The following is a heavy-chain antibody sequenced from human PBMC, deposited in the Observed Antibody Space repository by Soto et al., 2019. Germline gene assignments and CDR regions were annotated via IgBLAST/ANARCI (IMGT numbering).Heavy chain of an antibody. V-gene: IGHV3-23*01. CDR3: AKGTQYNWNYHNWFDP. CDR1: GLPFSSYA. Sequence: GGSLRLSCAASGLPFSSYAMSWVRQAPGKGLEWVSAFSGGGGSTYYADSVKGRFTISRDNSKNTLYLQMNSLRAEDTAVYYCAKGTQYNWNYHNWFDPWGQGTLVTVSS. CDR2: FSGGGGST. J-gene: IGHJ5*02. D-gene: IGHD1-7*01.